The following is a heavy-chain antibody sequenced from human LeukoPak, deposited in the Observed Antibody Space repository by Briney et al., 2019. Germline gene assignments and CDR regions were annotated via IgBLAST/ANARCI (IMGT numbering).Heavy chain of an antibody. D-gene: IGHD1-26*01. V-gene: IGHV3-23*01. CDR2: ISGSGGST. CDR3: AEDRRVGATTSLPLN. Sequence: GGSLRLSCAASGFTFSSYAMSWVRQAPGKGLEWVSAISGSGGSTYYADSVKGRFTISRDNSKNTLYLQMNSLGAEDTAVYYCAEDRRVGATTSLPLNWGQGTLVTVSS. J-gene: IGHJ4*02. CDR1: GFTFSSYA.